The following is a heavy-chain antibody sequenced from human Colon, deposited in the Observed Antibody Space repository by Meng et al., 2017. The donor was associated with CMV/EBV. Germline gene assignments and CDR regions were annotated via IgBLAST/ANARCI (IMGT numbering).Heavy chain of an antibody. J-gene: IGHJ4*02. V-gene: IGHV3-21*01. D-gene: IGHD6-19*01. CDR1: ELTFGSYG. CDR3: ARLRGLASYGSDWGY. CDR2: ISSSRINI. Sequence: GGSLRLSCASSELTFGSYGMHWVRQAPGRGLEWVASISSSRINIFYADSVKGRFTISRDNANNSLYLQMTSLRTDDTAVYYCARLRGLASYGSDWGYWGQGTLVTVSS.